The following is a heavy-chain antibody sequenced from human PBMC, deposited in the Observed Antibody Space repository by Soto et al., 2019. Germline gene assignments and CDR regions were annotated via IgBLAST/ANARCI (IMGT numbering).Heavy chain of an antibody. CDR1: GYSFTSYW. D-gene: IGHD3-3*01. V-gene: IGHV5-10-1*03. CDR3: ARQGNLGVVITAAYYDNEDYYYGMDV. J-gene: IGHJ6*02. Sequence: EVQLVQSGAEVKKPGESLRISCKGSGYSFTSYWISWVRQMPGKGLEWRGRIDPSDSYTNYSPSFQGHVTISADKSISTAYLQWSSLKASDTAMYYCARQGNLGVVITAAYYDNEDYYYGMDVWGQGTTVTVSS. CDR2: IDPSDSYT.